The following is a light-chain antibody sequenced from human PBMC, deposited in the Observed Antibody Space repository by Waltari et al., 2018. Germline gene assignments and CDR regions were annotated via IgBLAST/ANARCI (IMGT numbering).Light chain of an antibody. CDR2: RSD. CDR3: ASWDDSLNGHWV. V-gene: IGLV1-44*01. CDR1: ASNIGGNR. J-gene: IGLJ3*02. Sequence: QSVLTQPPSASGTPGQRVTIPCSGSASNIGGNRVHRYQQLPGKAPKLLIYRSDQRPSGVPDRFSASKTGTSASLAISGLQSEDEADYFCASWDDSLNGHWVFGGGTKVTVL.